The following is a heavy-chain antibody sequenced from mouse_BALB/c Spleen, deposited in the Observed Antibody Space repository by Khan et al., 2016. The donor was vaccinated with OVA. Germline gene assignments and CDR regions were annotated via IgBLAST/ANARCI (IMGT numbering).Heavy chain of an antibody. D-gene: IGHD2-2*01. Sequence: QVQLKESGPGLVAPSQSLSITCTVSGFSLTSYGVHWVRQPPGKGLEWLVVIWSDGKTTYNSTLKSRLSISKDNSKSQVFLKKSNLQTDNTAVNYSDRNARMVTRVMDYWGQGTSVTVSS. CDR2: IWSDGKT. CDR3: DRNARMVTRVMDY. CDR1: GFSLTSYG. V-gene: IGHV2-6*02. J-gene: IGHJ4*01.